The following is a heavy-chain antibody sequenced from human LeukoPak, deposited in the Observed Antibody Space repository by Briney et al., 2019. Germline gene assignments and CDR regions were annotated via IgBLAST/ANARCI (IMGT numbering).Heavy chain of an antibody. CDR1: GFTFSSYW. CDR3: ARGRPHGNDY. Sequence: GSLRLSCAASGFTFSSYWMSWVRQAPGKGLVWVSRTASDGSSTTYADSVKGRFSISRDNAKNTLYLQMNSLRVEDTAVYYCARGRPHGNDYWGQGTLVTVSS. D-gene: IGHD4-23*01. CDR2: TASDGSST. J-gene: IGHJ4*02. V-gene: IGHV3-74*01.